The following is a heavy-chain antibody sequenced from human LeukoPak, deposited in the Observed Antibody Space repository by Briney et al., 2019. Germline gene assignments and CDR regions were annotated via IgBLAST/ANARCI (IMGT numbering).Heavy chain of an antibody. CDR3: ARLRETTVTRDDSYYYMDV. CDR1: GFTVSGNY. J-gene: IGHJ6*03. V-gene: IGHV3-53*01. D-gene: IGHD4-17*01. CDR2: VYSGVSP. Sequence: GGSLRLSCAASGFTVSGNYISWLRQAPGKGLEWVSVVYSGVSPYYADSVKGRFTISRDSSKNTLYLQMDSLRAEDTAVYYCARLRETTVTRDDSYYYMDVWGKGTTVTVSS.